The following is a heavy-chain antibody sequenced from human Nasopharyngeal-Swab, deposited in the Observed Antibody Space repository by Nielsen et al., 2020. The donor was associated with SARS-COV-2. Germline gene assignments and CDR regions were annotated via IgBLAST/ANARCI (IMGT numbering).Heavy chain of an antibody. CDR1: GYNFTGYY. CDR3: ARDGSSSWYEQLDY. CDR2: INPNSGGT. D-gene: IGHD6-13*01. J-gene: IGHJ4*02. Sequence: ASVKVSCKASGYNFTGYYMHWVRQAPGQGLEWMGWINPNSGGTNYAQKFQGRVTMTRDTSISTAYMELSRLRSDDTAVYYCARDGSSSWYEQLDYWGQGTLVTVSS. V-gene: IGHV1-2*02.